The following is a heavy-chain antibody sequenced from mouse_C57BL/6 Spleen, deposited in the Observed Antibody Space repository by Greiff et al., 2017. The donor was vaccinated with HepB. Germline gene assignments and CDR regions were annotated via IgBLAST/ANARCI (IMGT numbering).Heavy chain of an antibody. Sequence: DVKLQESGPELVKPGASVKMSCKASGYTFTDYNMHWVKQSHGKSLEWIGYINPNNGGTSYNQKFKGKATLTVNKSSSTAYMELRSLTSEDSAVYYCARSPIRNYFDYWGQGTTLTVSS. V-gene: IGHV1-22*01. J-gene: IGHJ2*01. CDR2: INPNNGGT. CDR3: ARSPIRNYFDY. CDR1: GYTFTDYN.